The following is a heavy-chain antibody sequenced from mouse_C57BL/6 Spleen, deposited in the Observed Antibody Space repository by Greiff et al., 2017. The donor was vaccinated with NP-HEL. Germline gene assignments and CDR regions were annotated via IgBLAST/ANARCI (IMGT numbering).Heavy chain of an antibody. Sequence: EVQGVESGGGLVQPKGSLKLSCVASGFSFNTYAMNWVRQAPGKGLEWVARIRSKSNNYATYYADSVKDRFTISRDDSESMLYLQMNNLKTEDTAMYYCVSPYDFAWFAYWGQGTLVTVSA. CDR3: VSPYDFAWFAY. V-gene: IGHV10-1*01. D-gene: IGHD2-4*01. CDR1: GFSFNTYA. J-gene: IGHJ3*01. CDR2: IRSKSNNYAT.